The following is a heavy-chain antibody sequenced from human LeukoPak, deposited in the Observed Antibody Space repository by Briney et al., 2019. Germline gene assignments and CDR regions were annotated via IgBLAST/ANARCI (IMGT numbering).Heavy chain of an antibody. Sequence: ASVKVSCKASGYTFTSYYMHWVRQAPGQGLEGMGIINPSGGSTSYAQKFQGRVTMTRDMSTSTVYMELSSLRSEDTAVYYCARGGPRGYYYDSSGRKDINAFDIWGQGTMVTVSS. J-gene: IGHJ3*02. D-gene: IGHD3-22*01. CDR3: ARGGPRGYYYDSSGRKDINAFDI. CDR2: INPSGGST. V-gene: IGHV1-46*01. CDR1: GYTFTSYY.